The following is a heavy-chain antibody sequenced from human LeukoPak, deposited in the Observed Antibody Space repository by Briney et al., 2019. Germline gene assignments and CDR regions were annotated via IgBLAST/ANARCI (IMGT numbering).Heavy chain of an antibody. CDR3: ARDDRDISSYRFDY. D-gene: IGHD6-6*01. Sequence: GGSLRLSCAASGFTFNTYSMNWVRQAPGRGLEWVSSISSNSRDIYYADSVKGRFTISRDNAKNSLHLQMNSLRAEDTAVYYCARDDRDISSYRFDYWGHGILVTVSS. CDR2: ISSNSRDI. CDR1: GFTFNTYS. J-gene: IGHJ4*01. V-gene: IGHV3-21*01.